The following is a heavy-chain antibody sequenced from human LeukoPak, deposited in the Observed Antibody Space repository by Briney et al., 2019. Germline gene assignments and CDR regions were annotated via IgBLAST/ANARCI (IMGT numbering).Heavy chain of an antibody. CDR2: IYYSGST. V-gene: IGHV4-39*01. J-gene: IGHJ3*02. CDR3: ARSPAYCGGDCPTGGAFDI. Sequence: SETLSLTCTVSGGSISSNTHFWGWIRQPPGKGLEWIGTIYYSGSTYYNPSLKSRVTISVDTSKNQFSLMLSSVTAADTALYYCARSPAYCGGDCPTGGAFDIWGQGTTVTVSS. D-gene: IGHD2-21*02. CDR1: GGSISSNTHF.